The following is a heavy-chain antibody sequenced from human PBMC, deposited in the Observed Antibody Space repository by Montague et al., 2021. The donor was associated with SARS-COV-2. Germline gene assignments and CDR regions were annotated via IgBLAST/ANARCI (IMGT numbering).Heavy chain of an antibody. CDR1: GGSVSDYY. D-gene: IGHD3-22*01. CDR3: ARGPRITMIVVVITDMWFDP. J-gene: IGHJ5*02. V-gene: IGHV4-34*01. Sequence: SETLSLTCAVYGGSVSDYYWSWIRQPQGKGLEWIGEINHSGSTNYNPSLKSRVTTSVDTSKNQFSLKLTSVTAADTAVYYCARGPRITMIVVVITDMWFDPWGQGTLVTVSS. CDR2: INHSGST.